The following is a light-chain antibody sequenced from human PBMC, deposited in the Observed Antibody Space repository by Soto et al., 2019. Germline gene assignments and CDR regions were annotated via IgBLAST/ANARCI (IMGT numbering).Light chain of an antibody. J-gene: IGLJ2*01. Sequence: QSALTQPASVSGSPGQSITISCTGTSSDVGGYNYVSWYQQHPGKAPKVMIYEVSNRPSGVSNRFSGSKSGNMASLTISGLQAEDEADYYCSSYRSSSIVVFGGGTKVTVL. CDR2: EVS. CDR3: SSYRSSSIVV. V-gene: IGLV2-14*01. CDR1: SSDVGGYNY.